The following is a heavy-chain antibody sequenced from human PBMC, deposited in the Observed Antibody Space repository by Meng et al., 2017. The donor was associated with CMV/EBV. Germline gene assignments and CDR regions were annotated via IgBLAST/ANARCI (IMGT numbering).Heavy chain of an antibody. CDR3: ARVWRGRWFAP. D-gene: IGHD2-21*01. V-gene: IGHV3-72*01. CDR1: GVSFTDQY. J-gene: IGHJ5*02. CDR2: IRNKANSYTT. Sequence: AASGVSFTDQYVDWVRLDPGKGLEWVGRIRNKANSYTTEYAASVKGRFTILRDDSKNSVYLQMNSLKTEDTAVYYCARVWRGRWFAPWGQGTLVHRLL.